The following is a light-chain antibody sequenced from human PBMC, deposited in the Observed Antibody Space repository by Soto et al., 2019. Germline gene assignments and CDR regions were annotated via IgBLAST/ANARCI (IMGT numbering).Light chain of an antibody. CDR2: GAS. CDR1: QSVGNN. CDR3: QQYKDWYT. V-gene: IGKV3-15*01. Sequence: EIVMTQSPATLSVSPGERATLSCRASQSVGNNLAWYQHRPGQAPRLLILGASTRDNGVPARFSGSGSGTEFTLTISGLQSEDSAVYYCQQYKDWYTFGQGTKLQIK. J-gene: IGKJ2*01.